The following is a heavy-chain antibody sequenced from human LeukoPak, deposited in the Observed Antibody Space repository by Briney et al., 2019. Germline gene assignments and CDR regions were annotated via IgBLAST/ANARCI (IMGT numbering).Heavy chain of an antibody. V-gene: IGHV3-7*01. CDR3: ARDPRDAYDFWSGYYKDYYYYYMDV. J-gene: IGHJ6*03. CDR2: IKQDGSEK. CDR1: GFTFSSNR. Sequence: GGSLRLSCAASGFTFSSNRMSWVRQAPGKGLEWVANIKQDGSEKYYVDSVKGRFTISRDNAKNSLYLQMNSLRAEDTAVYYCARDPRDAYDFWSGYYKDYYYYYMDVWGKGTTVTVSS. D-gene: IGHD3-3*01.